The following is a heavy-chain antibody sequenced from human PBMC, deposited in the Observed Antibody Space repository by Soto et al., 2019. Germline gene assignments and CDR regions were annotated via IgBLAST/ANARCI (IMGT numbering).Heavy chain of an antibody. V-gene: IGHV4-34*01. CDR3: ARYGSGECNRGSCYSPFDY. CDR2: IYYSGST. Sequence: ASETLSLTCAVYGGSFSGYYWSWIRQPPGKGLEWIGCIYYSGSTYYNPSLRSRVTISVDTSKNQFSLKLSSVTAADTAVYYCARYGSGECNRGSCYSPFDYWGQGTLVTSPQ. J-gene: IGHJ4*02. D-gene: IGHD2-15*01. CDR1: GGSFSGYY.